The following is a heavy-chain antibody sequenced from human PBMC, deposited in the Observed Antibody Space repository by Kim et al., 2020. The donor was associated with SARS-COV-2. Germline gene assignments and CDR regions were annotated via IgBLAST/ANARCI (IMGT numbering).Heavy chain of an antibody. CDR1: GFTFSSYA. D-gene: IGHD3-10*01. Sequence: GGSLRLSCAASGFTFSSYAMSWVRQAPGKGLEWVSAISGSGGSTYYADSVKGRFTISRDNSKNTLYLQMNSLRAEDTAVYYCAKWLPSRFGITMVRGVITGLDYWGQGTLVTVSS. J-gene: IGHJ4*02. CDR2: ISGSGGST. CDR3: AKWLPSRFGITMVRGVITGLDY. V-gene: IGHV3-23*01.